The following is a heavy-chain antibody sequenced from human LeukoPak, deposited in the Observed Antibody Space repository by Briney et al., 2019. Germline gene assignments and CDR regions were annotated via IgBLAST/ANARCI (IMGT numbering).Heavy chain of an antibody. CDR3: ARDSSSWLDAFDI. CDR1: GFTFSSYR. J-gene: IGHJ3*02. D-gene: IGHD6-13*01. Sequence: GGSLRLSCAASGFTFSSYRMNWVRQAPGKGLEWVSYISSSSSTIYYADSVKGRFTISRDNAKNSLYLQMNSLRAEDTAVYYCARDSSSWLDAFDIWGQGTMVTVSS. CDR2: ISSSSSTI. V-gene: IGHV3-48*01.